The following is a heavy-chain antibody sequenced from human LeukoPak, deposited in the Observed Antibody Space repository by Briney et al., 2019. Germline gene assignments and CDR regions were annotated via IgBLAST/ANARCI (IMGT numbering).Heavy chain of an antibody. CDR1: GFTFSSYS. CDR3: ATPPAMRAPPNYFQH. D-gene: IGHD5-18*01. Sequence: PGGSLRLSCAASGFTFSSYSMNWVRQAPGKGLEWVSSISSSSSYIYYADSVKGRFTISRDNSKNTVFLQMSSLRADDTAMYYCATPPAMRAPPNYFQHWGQGTLVTVSS. CDR2: ISSSSSYI. V-gene: IGHV3-21*04. J-gene: IGHJ1*01.